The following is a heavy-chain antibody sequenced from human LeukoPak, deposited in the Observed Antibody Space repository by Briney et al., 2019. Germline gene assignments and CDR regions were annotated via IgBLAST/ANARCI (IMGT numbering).Heavy chain of an antibody. D-gene: IGHD3-3*01. CDR2: INHSGST. CDR1: GGSFSGYY. Sequence: KPSETLSLTCDVYGGSFSGYYWSWIRQPPGKGLEWIGEINHSGSTNYNPSLKSRVTISVDTSKNQFSLKLGSVTAADTAVYYCARGDFFGYWGQGTLVTVSS. CDR3: ARGDFFGY. V-gene: IGHV4-34*01. J-gene: IGHJ4*02.